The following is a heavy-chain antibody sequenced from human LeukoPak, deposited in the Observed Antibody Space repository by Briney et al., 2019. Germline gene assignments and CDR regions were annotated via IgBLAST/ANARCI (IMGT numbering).Heavy chain of an antibody. CDR2: IKQDGSGV. Sequence: GGSLRLSCVASGFTFSRSWMSWVRQAPGRGPEWVANIKQDGSGVDYVESVKGRFTISRDNAKSLLYLQMSSLRAEDTAIYYCERDFIWGQGTPVTVSS. CDR1: GFTFSRSW. CDR3: ERDFI. J-gene: IGHJ4*02. D-gene: IGHD3-10*01. V-gene: IGHV3-7*05.